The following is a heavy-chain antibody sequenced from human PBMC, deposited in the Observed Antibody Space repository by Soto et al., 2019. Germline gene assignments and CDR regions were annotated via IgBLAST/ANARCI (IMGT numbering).Heavy chain of an antibody. J-gene: IGHJ4*02. CDR3: ARDEWTYPYGLFDY. CDR2: ISYDGSNK. Sequence: GGSLRLSCAASGFTFSSYAMHWVRQAPGKGLEWVAVISYDGSNKYYADSVKGRFTISRDNSKNTLSLQLNSLRAEDTAVYYCARDEWTYPYGLFDYWGQGTLVTGSA. D-gene: IGHD3-10*01. V-gene: IGHV3-30-3*01. CDR1: GFTFSSYA.